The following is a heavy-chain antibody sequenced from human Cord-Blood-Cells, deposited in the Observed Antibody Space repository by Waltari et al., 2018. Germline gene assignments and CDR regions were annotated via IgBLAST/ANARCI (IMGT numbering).Heavy chain of an antibody. CDR3: ARDSTAAARPYPYYYYGMDV. V-gene: IGHV3-21*01. J-gene: IGHJ6*02. D-gene: IGHD6-13*01. CDR1: GFTFRSYS. CDR2: ISSSSSYI. Sequence: EVQLVESGGGLVKPGGSLSLSCAAPGFTFRSYSMNWVRQAPGQRLEWVSSISSSSSYIYYADSVKGRFTISRDNAKNSLYLQMNSLRAEDTAVYYCARDSTAAARPYPYYYYGMDVWGQGTTVTVSS.